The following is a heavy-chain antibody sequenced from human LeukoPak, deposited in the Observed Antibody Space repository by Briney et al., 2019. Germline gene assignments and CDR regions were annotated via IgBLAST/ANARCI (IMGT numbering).Heavy chain of an antibody. CDR2: INPNSGGT. D-gene: IGHD3-22*01. V-gene: IGHV1-2*02. Sequence: ASVKVSCKASGYTFTDYYMHWVRQAPGQGLEWMGWINPNSGGTNYAQKFQGRVTMTRDTSISTVYMELSRVRSDDTAVYYCARDLIVVVNPKPEYFQHWGQGTLVTVSS. CDR3: ARDLIVVVNPKPEYFQH. J-gene: IGHJ1*01. CDR1: GYTFTDYY.